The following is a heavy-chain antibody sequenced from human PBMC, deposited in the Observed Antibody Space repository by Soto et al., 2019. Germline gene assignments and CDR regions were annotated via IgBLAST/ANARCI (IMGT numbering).Heavy chain of an antibody. D-gene: IGHD3-16*01. CDR1: GFTFSSYG. J-gene: IGHJ6*02. CDR3: AKDLGEVATIRYYYYGMDV. Sequence: GGSLRLSCAASGFTFSSYGMHWVRQAPGKGLEWVAVISYDGSNKYYADSVKGRFTISRDNSKNTLYLQMNSLRAEDTAVYYCAKDLGEVATIRYYYYGMDVWGQGTTVTVSS. CDR2: ISYDGSNK. V-gene: IGHV3-30*18.